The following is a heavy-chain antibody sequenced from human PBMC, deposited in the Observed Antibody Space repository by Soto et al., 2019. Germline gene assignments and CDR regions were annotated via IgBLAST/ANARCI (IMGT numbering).Heavy chain of an antibody. CDR2: ISSSSSYI. J-gene: IGHJ4*02. D-gene: IGHD4-17*01. CDR1: GFTFSSYS. Sequence: PGGSLRLSCAASGFTFSSYSMNWVRQAPGKGLEWVSSISSSSSYIYYADSVKGRFTISRDNAKNSLYLQMNSLRAEDTAVYYCAIVFPDPYYGDSRDYWGQGTLVTVSS. CDR3: AIVFPDPYYGDSRDY. V-gene: IGHV3-21*01.